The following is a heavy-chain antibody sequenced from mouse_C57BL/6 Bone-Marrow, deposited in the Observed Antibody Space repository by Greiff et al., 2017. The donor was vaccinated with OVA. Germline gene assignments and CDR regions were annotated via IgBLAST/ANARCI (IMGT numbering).Heavy chain of an antibody. J-gene: IGHJ1*03. CDR1: GYTFTSYW. CDR3: ASFYYYGSSYWYFDG. CDR2: IDPSDSYT. D-gene: IGHD1-1*01. V-gene: IGHV1-69*01. Sequence: QVQLQQPGAELVMPGASVKLSCKASGYTFTSYWMHWVKQRPGQGLEWIGEIDPSDSYTNYTQKFKGKSTLTVDKSSSTAYMQLSSLTSEDSAVYYCASFYYYGSSYWYFDGWGTGTTVTVSS.